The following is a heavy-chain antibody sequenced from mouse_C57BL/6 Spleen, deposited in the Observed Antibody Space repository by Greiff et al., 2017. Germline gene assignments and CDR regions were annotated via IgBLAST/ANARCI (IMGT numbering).Heavy chain of an antibody. Sequence: EVQLQQSGPELVKPGASVKISCKASGYTFTDYYMNWVKQSHGKSLEWIGDINPNNGGTSYNQKFKGKATLTVDKSSSTAYMELRSLTSEDSAVYYCARWELGAWFAYWGQGTLVTVSA. V-gene: IGHV1-26*01. J-gene: IGHJ3*01. CDR3: ARWELGAWFAY. CDR2: INPNNGGT. D-gene: IGHD4-1*01. CDR1: GYTFTDYY.